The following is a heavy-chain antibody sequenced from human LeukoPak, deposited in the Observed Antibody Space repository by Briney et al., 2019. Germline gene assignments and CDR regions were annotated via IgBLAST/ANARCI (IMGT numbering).Heavy chain of an antibody. Sequence: ASVKVSCKASGYTFTSYYIHWVRQAPGQGLEWMGLINPSDGSTIYAQKFQGRVTMTRDMSTSTVYMELSSLRSEDTAMYYCARARGTTRRHDAFDIWGQGTMVTVSS. CDR3: ARARGTTRRHDAFDI. D-gene: IGHD4-11*01. CDR2: INPSDGST. J-gene: IGHJ3*02. CDR1: GYTFTSYY. V-gene: IGHV1-46*01.